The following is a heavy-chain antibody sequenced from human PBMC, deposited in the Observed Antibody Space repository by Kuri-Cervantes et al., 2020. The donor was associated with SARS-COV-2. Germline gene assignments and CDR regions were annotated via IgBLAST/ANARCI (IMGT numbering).Heavy chain of an antibody. Sequence: GGSLRLACAVSGFTFSSCWMSWVRQAPGKGLEWVANIKEDGSERNYVDPVKDRFSISRDNAKNSLYLPMNSLISEDTAVYYCARDRFSYYYGSGSSSDYWGQGTLVTVSS. CDR3: ARDRFSYYYGSGSSSDY. CDR1: GFTFSSCW. V-gene: IGHV3-7*03. CDR2: IKEDGSER. J-gene: IGHJ4*02. D-gene: IGHD3-10*01.